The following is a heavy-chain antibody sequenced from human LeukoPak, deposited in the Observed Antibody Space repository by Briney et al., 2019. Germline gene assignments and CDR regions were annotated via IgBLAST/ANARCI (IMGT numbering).Heavy chain of an antibody. CDR3: ARDREYSSEY. CDR1: GFTFSTYW. J-gene: IGHJ4*02. CDR2: INGDGSST. D-gene: IGHD6-13*01. Sequence: GGSLRLSCAASGFTFSTYWVHWVRQAPGKGLVWVSRINGDGSSTNYADSVKGRSTISRDNAKNTLYLQINSLRAEDTAVYYCARDREYSSEYWGQGTLVTVCS. V-gene: IGHV3-74*01.